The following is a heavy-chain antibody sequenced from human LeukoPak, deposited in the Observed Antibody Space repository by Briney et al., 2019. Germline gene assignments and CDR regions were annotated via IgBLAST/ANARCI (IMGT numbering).Heavy chain of an antibody. CDR1: GFTFSTYA. CDR2: ISANGAGT. J-gene: IGHJ4*02. CDR3: ARLGDEGDCFDY. V-gene: IGHV3-23*01. D-gene: IGHD3-16*01. Sequence: GGSLRLSCAASGFTFSTYAMNWVRQAPGKGPEWVSGISANGAGTYYADSVKGRFTISRDNAKNSLYLQMNSLRAEDTAVYYCARLGDEGDCFDYWGQGTLVTVSS.